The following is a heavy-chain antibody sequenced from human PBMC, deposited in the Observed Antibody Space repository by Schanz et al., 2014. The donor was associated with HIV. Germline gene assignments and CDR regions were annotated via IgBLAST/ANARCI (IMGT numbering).Heavy chain of an antibody. CDR1: GFPFSDYS. J-gene: IGHJ6*02. Sequence: EVQLAESGGGLAQPGESLRLSCLASGFPFSDYSMNWVRQAPGKGLEWVANIKEDGAGEYYVGSVKGRFTISRDNVKNSVHLQMTNLRADDTAVYYCVRDTADIVATITNYYYGMDVWGQGTTVTVSS. V-gene: IGHV3-7*01. CDR3: VRDTADIVATITNYYYGMDV. CDR2: IKEDGAGE. D-gene: IGHD5-12*01.